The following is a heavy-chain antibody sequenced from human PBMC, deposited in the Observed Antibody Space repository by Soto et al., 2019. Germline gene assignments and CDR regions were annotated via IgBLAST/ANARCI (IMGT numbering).Heavy chain of an antibody. V-gene: IGHV4-39*01. D-gene: IGHD6-13*01. CDR2: IYYSGST. Sequence: QLQLQESGPGLVKPSETLSLTCTVSGGSISSSSYYWGWIRQPPGKGLEWIGSIYYSGSTYYNPSLKSRVPISVDTSKNQFSLKLSSVTAADTAVYYCARRRQQLVGSYYYYGMDVWGQGTTVTVSS. J-gene: IGHJ6*02. CDR3: ARRRQQLVGSYYYYGMDV. CDR1: GGSISSSSYY.